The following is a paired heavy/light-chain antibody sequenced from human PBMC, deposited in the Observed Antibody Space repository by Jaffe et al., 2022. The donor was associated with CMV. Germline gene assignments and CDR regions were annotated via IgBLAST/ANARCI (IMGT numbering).Heavy chain of an antibody. CDR3: VHFPAFNYYDSSGYYFDY. Sequence: QITLKESGPTLVKPTQTLTLTCTFSGFSLSTSGVGVGWIRQPPGKALEWLALIYWNDDKRYSPSLKSRLTISKDTSKNQVVLTMTNMDPVDTATYYCVHFPAFNYYDSSGYYFDYWGQGTLVTVSS. CDR1: GFSLSTSGVG. V-gene: IGHV2-5*01. CDR2: IYWNDDK. J-gene: IGHJ4*02. D-gene: IGHD3-22*01.
Light chain of an antibody. CDR2: DVS. CDR1: SSDVGGYNY. J-gene: IGLJ1*01. Sequence: QSALTQSASVSGSPGQSITISCTGTSSDVGGYNYVSWYQQHPGKAPKLMIYDVSNRPSGVSTRFSGSKSGNTASLTISGLQAEDEADYYCSSYTSSSTYVFGTGTKVTVL. V-gene: IGLV2-14*03. CDR3: SSYTSSSTYV.